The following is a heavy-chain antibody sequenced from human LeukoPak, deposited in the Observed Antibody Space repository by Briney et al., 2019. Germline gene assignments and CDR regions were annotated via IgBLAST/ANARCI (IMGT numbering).Heavy chain of an antibody. D-gene: IGHD6-19*01. CDR3: VKGETVAVD. J-gene: IGHJ3*01. Sequence: GGSLRLSCTASGFTFSSYAMSWVRQVPGKGLEWVSAISDSGGYTYYADSVKGRFTISRDNSKKTVFLQMNSLRAEDTAIYYCVKGETVAVDWGQGTMVTVSS. CDR1: GFTFSSYA. V-gene: IGHV3-23*01. CDR2: ISDSGGYT.